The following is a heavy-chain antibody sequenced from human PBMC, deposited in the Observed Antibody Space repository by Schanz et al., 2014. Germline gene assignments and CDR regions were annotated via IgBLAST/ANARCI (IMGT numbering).Heavy chain of an antibody. J-gene: IGHJ4*02. CDR2: INWSDGGST. D-gene: IGHD3-22*01. Sequence: EVHLVESGGGLVQPGGSLRLSCAASGFTFSSYWMHWVRQVPGKGLVWVSRINWSDGGSTGYADSVRGRFTISRDNAKNSLYLQMNSLRAEDTAVYYCARPPHDSSGYYPFDYWGQGTLVTVSS. CDR3: ARPPHDSSGYYPFDY. V-gene: IGHV3-74*02. CDR1: GFTFSSYW.